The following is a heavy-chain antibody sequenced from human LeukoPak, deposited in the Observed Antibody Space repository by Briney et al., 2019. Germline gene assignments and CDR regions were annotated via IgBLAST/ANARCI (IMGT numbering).Heavy chain of an antibody. Sequence: ASVKVSCKASGYTFTSYYMHWVRQAPGQGLEWMGIINPSGGSTSYAQKFQGRVTMTRDTSTSTVYMELSSLRSEDTSVYYCARDYWSGGSCYPGLLGGCFDILGQGTMVTVSS. V-gene: IGHV1-46*01. J-gene: IGHJ3*02. CDR3: ARDYWSGGSCYPGLLGGCFDI. D-gene: IGHD2-15*01. CDR1: GYTFTSYY. CDR2: INPSGGST.